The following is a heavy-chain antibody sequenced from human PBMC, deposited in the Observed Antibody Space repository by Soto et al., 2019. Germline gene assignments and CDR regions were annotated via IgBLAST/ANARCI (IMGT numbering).Heavy chain of an antibody. CDR2: ISYDGSNK. CDR1: GFTFSSYA. D-gene: IGHD2-21*02. V-gene: IGHV3-30-3*01. CDR3: ARDPRRISHIVVVTAIR. J-gene: IGHJ4*02. Sequence: GGSLRLSCAASGFTFSSYAMHWVRQAPGKGLEWVAVISYDGSNKYYADSVKGRFTISRDNSKNTLYLQMNSLRAEDTAVYYCARDPRRISHIVVVTAIRWGQGTLVTVSS.